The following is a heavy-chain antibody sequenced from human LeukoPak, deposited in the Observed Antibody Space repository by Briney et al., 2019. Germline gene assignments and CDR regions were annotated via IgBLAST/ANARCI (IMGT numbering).Heavy chain of an antibody. J-gene: IGHJ6*02. CDR1: GGSISSYY. Sequence: SETLSLTCTVSGGSISSYYWIWLRQPAGKGLEWIGRIYTSGSTNYNPSLKSRVTMSVDTSKNQFSLKLSSVTAADTAVYYCARSSTAAARYYYGMDVWGQGTTVTVSS. D-gene: IGHD6-13*01. V-gene: IGHV4-4*07. CDR3: ARSSTAAARYYYGMDV. CDR2: IYTSGST.